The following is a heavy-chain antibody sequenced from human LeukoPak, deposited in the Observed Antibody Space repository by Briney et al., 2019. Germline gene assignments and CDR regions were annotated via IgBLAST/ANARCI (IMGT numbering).Heavy chain of an antibody. Sequence: PSETLSLTCTVSGGSISSYYWSWIRQPPGKGLEWLGYIYYSGSTNYNPSLKSRVTISVDTSKNQFSLKLSSVTAADTAVYYCARETYDFWSGYRVDYWGQGTLVTVSS. D-gene: IGHD3-3*01. J-gene: IGHJ4*02. CDR3: ARETYDFWSGYRVDY. V-gene: IGHV4-59*01. CDR1: GGSISSYY. CDR2: IYYSGST.